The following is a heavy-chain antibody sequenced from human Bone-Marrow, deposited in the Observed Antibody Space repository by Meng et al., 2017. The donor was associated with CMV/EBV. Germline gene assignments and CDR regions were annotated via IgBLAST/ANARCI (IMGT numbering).Heavy chain of an antibody. CDR2: ISWNSGSI. J-gene: IGHJ6*02. V-gene: IGHV3-9*01. CDR3: AKDMGGGYGYYYYGMDV. D-gene: IGHD3-16*01. Sequence: SLKISCAASGFTFRDYTMNWVRQSPGKGLEWVSGISWNSGSIGYADSVKGRFTISRDNAKNSLYLQMNSLRAEDTALYYCAKDMGGGYGYYYYGMDVWGQGTTVTVSS. CDR1: GFTFRDYT.